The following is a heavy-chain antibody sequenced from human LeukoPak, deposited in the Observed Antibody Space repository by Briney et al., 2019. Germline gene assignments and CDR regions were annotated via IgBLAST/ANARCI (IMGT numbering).Heavy chain of an antibody. CDR2: ISAYNGNT. CDR1: GYTFTSYG. J-gene: IGHJ4*02. CDR3: ATVPHYDFWSGPTK. D-gene: IGHD3-3*01. Sequence: ASVKVSCKASGYTFTSYGISWVRQAPGQGLEWMGWISAYNGNTNYAQKLQGRVTMTTDTSTSTAYMELRSLRSDDTAVYYCATVPHYDFWSGPTKWGQGTLVTVSS. V-gene: IGHV1-18*04.